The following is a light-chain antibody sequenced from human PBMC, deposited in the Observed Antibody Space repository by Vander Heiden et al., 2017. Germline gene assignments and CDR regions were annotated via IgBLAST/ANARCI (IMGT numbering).Light chain of an antibody. CDR1: SSDVGGYNY. CDR3: SAYTSSSTV. Sequence: SALTQPASVSGSPGQSITISCTGPSSDVGGYNYVSWYQQHPGKAHKLMIYEVSNRPAGVSNRFSGSKSGNTASLTISGLQAEDEDDYYCSAYTSSSTVFGTGTKVTVL. CDR2: EVS. J-gene: IGLJ1*01. V-gene: IGLV2-14*01.